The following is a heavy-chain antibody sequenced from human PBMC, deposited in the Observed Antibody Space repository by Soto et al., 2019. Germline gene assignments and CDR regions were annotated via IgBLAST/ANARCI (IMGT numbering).Heavy chain of an antibody. J-gene: IGHJ6*03. CDR1: GGSFSGYY. CDR2: INHSGST. Sequence: QVQLQQWGAGLLKPSETLSLTCAVYGGSFSGYYWSWIRQPPGKGLEWIGEINHSGSTNYNPSLKSRVTISVDTSKNQFSLKLSSVTAADTAVYYCASTTSIMDYYYSMDVWGKGTTVTVSS. CDR3: ASTTSIMDYYYSMDV. V-gene: IGHV4-34*01. D-gene: IGHD3-16*01.